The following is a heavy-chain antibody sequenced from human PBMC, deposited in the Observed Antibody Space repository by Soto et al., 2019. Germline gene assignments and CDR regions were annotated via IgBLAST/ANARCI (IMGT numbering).Heavy chain of an antibody. J-gene: IGHJ3*01. CDR1: GFSLTTSGVG. CDR2: IYWTGDE. CDR3: ARWLASLPRFAFYV. Sequence: QMTLKESGPTVVKPTQTLTLTCSFSGFSLTTSGVGVGWFLQPPGQALAWLALIYWTGDEHYRPSLRSRLTISNHTSKNQLVLITTNMDHMDTVTYYCARWLASLPRFAFYVWGQGKTVTVAS. D-gene: IGHD5-12*01. V-gene: IGHV2-5*01.